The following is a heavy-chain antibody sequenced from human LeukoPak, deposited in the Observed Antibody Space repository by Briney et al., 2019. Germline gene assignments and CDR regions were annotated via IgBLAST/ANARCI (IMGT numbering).Heavy chain of an antibody. D-gene: IGHD3-9*01. V-gene: IGHV1-3*01. CDR1: GYTFTTYA. J-gene: IGHJ4*02. CDR2: INAGNGNT. Sequence: ASVKVSSKASGYTFTTYAMHWVRQAPGQRLEWMGWINAGNGNTKYSQKFQGRVTIARDTSASTAYMELSSLRSEDTAVYYCARDNDILTGYLFDYWGQGTLVTVSS. CDR3: ARDNDILTGYLFDY.